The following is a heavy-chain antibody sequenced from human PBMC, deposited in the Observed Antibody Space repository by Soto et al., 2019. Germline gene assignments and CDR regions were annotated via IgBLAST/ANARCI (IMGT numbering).Heavy chain of an antibody. J-gene: IGHJ4*02. D-gene: IGHD6-13*01. CDR3: AKDPYSSSWYGQFDY. CDR1: GFTFDDYA. Sequence: EVQLVESGGGLVQPGRSLRLSCAASGFTFDDYAMHWVRQAPGKGLEWVSGISWNSGNIGYADSVKGRFTISRDNAKNSLYLQMNSLRAEDTALYYCAKDPYSSSWYGQFDYWGQGTLVTVSS. V-gene: IGHV3-9*01. CDR2: ISWNSGNI.